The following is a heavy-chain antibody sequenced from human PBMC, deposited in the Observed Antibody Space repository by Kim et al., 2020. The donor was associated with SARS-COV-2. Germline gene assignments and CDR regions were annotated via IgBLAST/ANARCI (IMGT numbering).Heavy chain of an antibody. V-gene: IGHV3-74*01. J-gene: IGHJ4*02. Sequence: GGSLRLSCSASGFTFTNYWIHWVRQAPGKGLEWVARVDVDGSGTSYADSVKGRFTMSRDNAKNTVYLQMNSLRAEETAVYYCGSVFEYWGQGTLVTVSS. CDR2: VDVDGSGT. CDR3: GSVFEY. CDR1: GFTFTNYW.